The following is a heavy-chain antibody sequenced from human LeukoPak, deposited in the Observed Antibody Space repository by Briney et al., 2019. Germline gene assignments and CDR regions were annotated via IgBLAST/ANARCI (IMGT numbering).Heavy chain of an antibody. CDR3: AKASRSYYNPFDY. Sequence: GGSLRLSCAASGFTFSSYAMSWVRQAPGKGLEWVSAISGSGGSTYYADSVKGRFTISRDNSKNTLCLQMNSLRAEDTAVYYCAKASRSYYNPFDYWGQGTLVTVSS. V-gene: IGHV3-23*01. J-gene: IGHJ4*02. D-gene: IGHD1-26*01. CDR1: GFTFSSYA. CDR2: ISGSGGST.